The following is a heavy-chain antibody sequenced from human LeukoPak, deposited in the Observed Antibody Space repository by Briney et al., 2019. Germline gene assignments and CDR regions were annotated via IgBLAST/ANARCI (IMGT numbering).Heavy chain of an antibody. J-gene: IGHJ3*02. CDR1: GGSISSYY. V-gene: IGHV4-4*07. D-gene: IGHD4-17*01. CDR3: ARDGDLDAFDT. Sequence: SETLSLTCTVSGGSISSYYWSWMRQPAGKGLEWIGRIYTSGSTNYNPSLKSRVTISVDKSKNQFSLKLSSVTAADTAVYYCARDGDLDAFDTWGQGTMVTVSS. CDR2: IYTSGST.